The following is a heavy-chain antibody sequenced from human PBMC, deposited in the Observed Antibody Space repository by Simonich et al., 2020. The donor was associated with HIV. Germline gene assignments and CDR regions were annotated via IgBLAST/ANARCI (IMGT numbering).Heavy chain of an antibody. CDR2: ITYDGSNK. V-gene: IGHV3-30*07. CDR3: ASGGSISSVWADDY. J-gene: IGHJ4*02. Sequence: QVQLVESGGGVVQPGRSLRLFCAASGFTFSSYAMHWVRQAPGKGLEWEAVITYDGSNKYYADSVKARFTISRDNSKNTLYLQMNSLRAEETAVYYCASGGSISSVWADDYWGQGTLVTVSS. CDR1: GFTFSSYA. D-gene: IGHD3-16*01.